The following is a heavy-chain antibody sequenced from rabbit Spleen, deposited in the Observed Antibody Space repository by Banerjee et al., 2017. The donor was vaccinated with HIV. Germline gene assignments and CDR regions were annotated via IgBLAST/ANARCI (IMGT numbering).Heavy chain of an antibody. CDR2: IGAGSGGT. J-gene: IGHJ4*02. CDR1: GLDFSSSYW. CDR3: ARSLGGDIASYNI. D-gene: IGHD2-1*01. Sequence: QSLEESGGDLVKPGASLTLTCTASGLDFSSSYWICWVRQAPGKGLEWIGFIGAGSGGTIYANWAKGRLAISKSSTTMDLKITSPTTEDTATYFCARSLGGDIASYNIWGQGTLVTVS. V-gene: IGHV1S40*01.